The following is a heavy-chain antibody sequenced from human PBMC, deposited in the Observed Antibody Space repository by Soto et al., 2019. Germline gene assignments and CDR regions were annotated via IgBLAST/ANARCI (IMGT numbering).Heavy chain of an antibody. Sequence: SFPGACSTFTSSGIIWVRQDPGQGLEWMGWISAYNGNTNYAQKLQGRVTMTTDTSTSTAYMELRSLRSDDTAVYYCASQKGSWYGSWDYWGQGALVTFS. CDR2: ISAYNGNT. J-gene: IGHJ4*02. D-gene: IGHD6-13*01. V-gene: IGHV1-18*04. CDR1: CSTFTSSG. CDR3: ASQKGSWYGSWDY.